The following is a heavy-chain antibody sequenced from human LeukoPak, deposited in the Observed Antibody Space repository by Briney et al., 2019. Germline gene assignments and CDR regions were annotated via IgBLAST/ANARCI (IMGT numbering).Heavy chain of an antibody. CDR3: ARWITMIDDYYFDY. CDR1: GYSFATHW. V-gene: IGHV5-51*01. D-gene: IGHD3-22*01. J-gene: IGHJ4*02. CDR2: IYPGDSDT. Sequence: GESLKISCKGSGYSFATHWIGWVRQMPGKGLEWMGIIYPGDSDTRYSPSFQGQVTISADKSISTAYLQWSSLKASDTAMYYCARWITMIDDYYFDYWGQGTLVTVSS.